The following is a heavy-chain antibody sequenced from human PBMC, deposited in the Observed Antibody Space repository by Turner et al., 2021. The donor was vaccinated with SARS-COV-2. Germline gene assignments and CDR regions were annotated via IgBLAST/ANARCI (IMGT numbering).Heavy chain of an antibody. CDR1: GFTFSSYG. CDR3: ARDYSSSSYLVSWFDP. Sequence: QVQLVESGGGVVKPGRSLRLPCAASGFTFSSYGMHWVRQAPGKGLELVAVILDDGSFKYYGDSVKGRFTISRDNSKNTLYLQMNSLRAEDTAVYYCARDYSSSSYLVSWFDPWGQGTLVTVSS. J-gene: IGHJ5*02. CDR2: ILDDGSFK. D-gene: IGHD6-6*01. V-gene: IGHV3-33*05.